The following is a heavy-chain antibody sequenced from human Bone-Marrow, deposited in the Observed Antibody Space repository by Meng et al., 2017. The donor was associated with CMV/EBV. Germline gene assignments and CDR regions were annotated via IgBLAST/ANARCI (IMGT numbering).Heavy chain of an antibody. V-gene: IGHV1-18*01. CDR2: ISAYNGNT. D-gene: IGHD6-6*01. CDR3: AREYSSCRASCRPFDY. Sequence: ASVKVSCKASGYTFTSYGISWVRQAPGQGLEWMGWISAYNGNTNYAQKLQGRVTMTTDTSTSTAYMELWSLRSDDTAVYYRAREYSSCRASCRPFDYWGQGTLVTVSS. J-gene: IGHJ4*02. CDR1: GYTFTSYG.